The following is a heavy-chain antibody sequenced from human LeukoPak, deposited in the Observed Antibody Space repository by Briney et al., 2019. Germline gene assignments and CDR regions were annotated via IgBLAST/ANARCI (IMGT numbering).Heavy chain of an antibody. D-gene: IGHD5-18*01. CDR2: ISSSGSTI. Sequence: GGSLRLSCAASEFSVGSNYMTWVRQAPGKGLEWVSYISSSGSTIYYADSVKGRFTISRDNAKNTLYLQMNSLRAEDTAVYYCARGGGYSYGSFDYWGQGTLVTVSS. CDR1: EFSVGSNY. V-gene: IGHV3-48*04. CDR3: ARGGGYSYGSFDY. J-gene: IGHJ4*02.